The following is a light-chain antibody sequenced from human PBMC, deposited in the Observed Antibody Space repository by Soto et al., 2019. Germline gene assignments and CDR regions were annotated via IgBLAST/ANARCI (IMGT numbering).Light chain of an antibody. V-gene: IGLV2-23*02. Sequence: QSVLTQPASVSGSPGQSITISCTGTSSDFGNYNLVSWYQQHPGKVPKLILFEVNKRPSGVSGRFSGSKSGNTASLKISGLQADDEADYYCCSFTSSNTHVFGTGTKVTVL. CDR2: EVN. CDR1: SSDFGNYNL. CDR3: CSFTSSNTHV. J-gene: IGLJ1*01.